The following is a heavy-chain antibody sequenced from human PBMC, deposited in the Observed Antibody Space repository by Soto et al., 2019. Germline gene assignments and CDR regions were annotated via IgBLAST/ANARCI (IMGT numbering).Heavy chain of an antibody. V-gene: IGHV2-5*02. CDR3: AHEPHYCSGGRCYLNWFDP. CDR1: GFSLSTSGVG. Sequence: QITLKESGPTLVKPTQTLTLTCTFSGFSLSTSGVGVGWIRQPPGKALEWLALIYWDDDKRYSPSLKSRLTITKDTSKTQVVLTMTNMDPVDTATYYCAHEPHYCSGGRCYLNWFDPWGQGTLVTVSS. D-gene: IGHD2-15*01. CDR2: IYWDDDK. J-gene: IGHJ5*02.